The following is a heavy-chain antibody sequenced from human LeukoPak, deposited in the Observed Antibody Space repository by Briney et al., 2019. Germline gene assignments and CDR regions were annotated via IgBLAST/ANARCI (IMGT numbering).Heavy chain of an antibody. D-gene: IGHD6-19*01. J-gene: IGHJ6*04. CDR1: GFTFSSIG. CDR3: VKAVAVTGTPPDV. CDR2: IWFDGSDK. Sequence: GGSLRLSCTASGFTFSSIGMHWVRQAPGKGLEWVAFIWFDGSDKYYADSVKGRFTISRDNSKNTLYVQMNSLRVEDTAVYYCVKAVAVTGTPPDVWGKGTTVTVSS. V-gene: IGHV3-30*02.